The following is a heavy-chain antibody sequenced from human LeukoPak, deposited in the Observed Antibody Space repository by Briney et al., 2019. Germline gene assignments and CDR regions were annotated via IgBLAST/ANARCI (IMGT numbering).Heavy chain of an antibody. D-gene: IGHD2-2*01. CDR3: ARGGALGYCTSTTCYGWLDP. V-gene: IGHV1-69*04. CDR2: TIPILGIA. J-gene: IGHJ5*02. CDR1: ADTFGSYA. Sequence: SVKVSCKASADTFGSYAISWVRQAPGQGLEWMGRTIPILGIANYAQKFQGRVTITADKSTSTAYMELSSLRSEGTAVYYCARGGALGYCTSTTCYGWLDPWGQGTLVTVSS.